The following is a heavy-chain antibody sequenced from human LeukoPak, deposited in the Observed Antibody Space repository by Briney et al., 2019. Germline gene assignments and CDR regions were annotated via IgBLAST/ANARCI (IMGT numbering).Heavy chain of an antibody. V-gene: IGHV3-48*02. Sequence: GGSLRLSCAASGFTFSSYSMNWVRQAPGKGLGWVSYISSSSSTIYYADSVKGRFTISRDNAKNSLYLQMNSLRDEDTAVYYCARDNSGYDLWLYGMDVWGQGTTVTVSS. CDR1: GFTFSSYS. CDR3: ARDNSGYDLWLYGMDV. J-gene: IGHJ6*02. CDR2: ISSSSSTI. D-gene: IGHD5-12*01.